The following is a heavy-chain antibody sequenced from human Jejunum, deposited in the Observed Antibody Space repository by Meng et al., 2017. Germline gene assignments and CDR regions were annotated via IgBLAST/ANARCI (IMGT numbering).Heavy chain of an antibody. Sequence: GGSLRLSCATSGFTFADYPMTWVRQAPGKGLEWVGFIRTRGYGGTSEYAASVKGRFAISRDDSKSIMYLQMNRLKTEDSAVYYCTRPMTVFGVLPDYWGQGTLVTVSS. CDR3: TRPMTVFGVLPDY. J-gene: IGHJ4*02. D-gene: IGHD3-3*01. CDR1: GFTFADYP. CDR2: IRTRGYGGTS. V-gene: IGHV3-49*04.